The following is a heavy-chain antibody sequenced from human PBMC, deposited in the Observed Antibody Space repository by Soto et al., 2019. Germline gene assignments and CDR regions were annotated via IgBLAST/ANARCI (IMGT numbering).Heavy chain of an antibody. V-gene: IGHV4-59*07. Sequence: QVQLKETGPGLVKPADTLSLKCTVSGGSITPYYWSWIRQTPGGGLEWIGYVSYNGNHNYNPSLKSRVSISADTFKNEFSLKFTSLTAADAAIYFCARQQYTVVTAFDVWGQGTMVAVSS. CDR2: VSYNGNH. D-gene: IGHD2-15*01. CDR3: ARQQYTVVTAFDV. J-gene: IGHJ3*01. CDR1: GGSITPYY.